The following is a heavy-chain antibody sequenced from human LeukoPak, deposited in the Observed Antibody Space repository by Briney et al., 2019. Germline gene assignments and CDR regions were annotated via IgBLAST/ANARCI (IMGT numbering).Heavy chain of an antibody. CDR2: INPNSGGT. D-gene: IGHD3-3*01. CDR3: ARDSTIFGVGYIGGGFDY. J-gene: IGHJ4*02. Sequence: ASVKVSCKASGYTFTGYYMHWVRQAPGQGLELMGWINPNSGGTNYAQKFQGRVTMTRDTSISTAYMELSRLRSDDTAVYYCARDSTIFGVGYIGGGFDYWGQGTLVTVSS. CDR1: GYTFTGYY. V-gene: IGHV1-2*02.